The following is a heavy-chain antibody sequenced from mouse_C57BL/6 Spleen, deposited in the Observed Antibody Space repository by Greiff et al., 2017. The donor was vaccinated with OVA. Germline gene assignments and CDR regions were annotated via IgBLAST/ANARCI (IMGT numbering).Heavy chain of an antibody. D-gene: IGHD1-1*01. J-gene: IGHJ4*01. Sequence: VQLQQPGAELVRPGSSVKLSCKASGYTFTSYWMHWVKQRPIQGLEWIGNIDPSDSETHYNQKFKDKATLTVDKSSSTAYMQLSSLTSEDSAVYYCARLEAPVVATDYAMDYWGQGTSVTVSS. CDR1: GYTFTSYW. V-gene: IGHV1-52*01. CDR2: IDPSDSET. CDR3: ARLEAPVVATDYAMDY.